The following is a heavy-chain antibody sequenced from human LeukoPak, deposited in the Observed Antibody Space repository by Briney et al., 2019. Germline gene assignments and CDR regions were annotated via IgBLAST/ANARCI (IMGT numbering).Heavy chain of an antibody. V-gene: IGHV1-69*13. CDR1: GGTFSNYA. CDR3: ARGWLAETTVVTPYNY. Sequence: SVKVSCKASGGTFSNYAINWVRQAPGQGLEWMGGIIPIFGTAFYAQKFQGRVTITADEFTNTAYMELRRLRSEDTAVYYCARGWLAETTVVTPYNYWGQGTLVTVSS. J-gene: IGHJ4*02. CDR2: IIPIFGTA. D-gene: IGHD4-23*01.